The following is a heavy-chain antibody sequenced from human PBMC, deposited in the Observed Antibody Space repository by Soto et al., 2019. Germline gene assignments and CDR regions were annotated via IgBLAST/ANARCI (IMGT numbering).Heavy chain of an antibody. CDR2: IIPIYGTA. V-gene: IGHV1-69*01. J-gene: IGHJ4*01. Sequence: SVKVSCKASGGTFSSYAISWVRQAPGQGLEWMGGIIPIYGTANYAQKFQGRVTITADESTSTAYMELSSLRSEDKAVYYCARAGRGYNGYDWDGLDYWGQGTLVTVS. D-gene: IGHD5-12*01. CDR1: GGTFSSYA. CDR3: ARAGRGYNGYDWDGLDY.